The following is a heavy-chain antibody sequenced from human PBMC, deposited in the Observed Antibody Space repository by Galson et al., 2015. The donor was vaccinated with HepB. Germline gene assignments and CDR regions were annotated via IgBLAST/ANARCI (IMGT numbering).Heavy chain of an antibody. D-gene: IGHD1-26*01. CDR3: ARYQTVGATHDAFDI. CDR1: GYTFTGYY. J-gene: IGHJ3*02. Sequence: SVKVSCKASGYTFTGYYMHWVRQAPGQGLEWMGWINPNSGGTNYAQKLQGRVTMTTDTSTSTAYMELRSLRSDDTAVYYCARYQTVGATHDAFDIWGQGTMVTVSS. CDR2: INPNSGGT. V-gene: IGHV1-2*02.